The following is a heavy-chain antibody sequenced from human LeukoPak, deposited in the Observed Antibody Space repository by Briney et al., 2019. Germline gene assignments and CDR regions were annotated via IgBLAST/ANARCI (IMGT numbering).Heavy chain of an antibody. CDR1: GGSINNHY. V-gene: IGHV4-59*08. CDR2: IHYTGTT. J-gene: IGHJ3*02. Sequence: SETLSLTCIVSGGSINNHYWTWIRQTPGKGLEWIGDIHYTGTTKFNPSLKSRVTISVDTSKNQFSLELSSVTATDTAVHFCATNRAGTYDRPFEIWGQGTMVTVSS. D-gene: IGHD1-26*01. CDR3: ATNRAGTYDRPFEI.